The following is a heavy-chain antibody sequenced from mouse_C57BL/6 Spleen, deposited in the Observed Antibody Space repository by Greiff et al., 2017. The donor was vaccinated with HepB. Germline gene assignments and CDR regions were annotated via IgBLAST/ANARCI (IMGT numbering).Heavy chain of an antibody. CDR3: ARYYSNYFYFDY. CDR2: IYPRSGNT. CDR1: GYTFTSYG. D-gene: IGHD2-5*01. Sequence: QVQLKESGAELARPGASVKLSCKASGYTFTSYGISWVKQRTGQGLEWIGEIYPRSGNTYYNEKFKGKATLTADKSSSTAYMELRSLTSEDSAVYFCARYYSNYFYFDYWGQGTTLTVSS. V-gene: IGHV1-81*01. J-gene: IGHJ2*01.